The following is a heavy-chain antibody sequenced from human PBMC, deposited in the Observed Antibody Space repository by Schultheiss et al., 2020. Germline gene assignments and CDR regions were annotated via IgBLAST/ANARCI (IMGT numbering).Heavy chain of an antibody. D-gene: IGHD6-19*01. CDR2: IYYSGST. Sequence: SQNLSLTCTVSGGSISSYYWSWIRQPPGKGLEWIGYIYYSGSTNYNPSLKSRVTISVDTSRNQFSLKLSSVTAADTAVYYCAREGGSGWEFDYWGQGTLVTVSS. J-gene: IGHJ4*02. CDR1: GGSISSYY. V-gene: IGHV4-59*12. CDR3: AREGGSGWEFDY.